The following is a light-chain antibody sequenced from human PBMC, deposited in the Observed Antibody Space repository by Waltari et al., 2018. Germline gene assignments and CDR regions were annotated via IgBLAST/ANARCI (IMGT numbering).Light chain of an antibody. CDR2: WAS. CDR3: QQYYSTPWT. Sequence: SFLYRSNNKNYLLWYQQKPGQPPKLLIYWASTRESGVPDRFSGSGSGTDFALTINSLQAEDVAVYYCQQYYSTPWTFGQGTKVEIK. V-gene: IGKV4-1*01. J-gene: IGKJ1*01. CDR1: SFLYRSNNKNY.